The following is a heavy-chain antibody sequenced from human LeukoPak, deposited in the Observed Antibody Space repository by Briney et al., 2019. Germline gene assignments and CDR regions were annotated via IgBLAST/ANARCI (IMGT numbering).Heavy chain of an antibody. V-gene: IGHV3-7*04. CDR2: IKQDGSDK. CDR3: AREGAGTFDY. J-gene: IGHJ4*02. D-gene: IGHD1-1*01. Sequence: GGSLRLSCAASGFXFSSYLISWIRQAPGKGLEWVANIKQDGSDKYYVASVKGRFTISRDNAKNSLYLQMNGLRAEDMAVYYCAREGAGTFDYWGQGTLVTVSS. CDR1: GFXFSSYL.